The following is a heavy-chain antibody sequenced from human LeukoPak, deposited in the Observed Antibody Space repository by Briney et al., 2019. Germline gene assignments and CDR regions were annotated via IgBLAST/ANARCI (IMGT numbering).Heavy chain of an antibody. D-gene: IGHD1-26*01. J-gene: IGHJ4*02. CDR2: ISLDGSNK. V-gene: IGHV3-30*04. Sequence: GGSLRLSCAASGFPFSSFAMHWVRQAPGKGLAWVAVISLDGSNKYYADSVKGRFTISRDNSKNTLYLQMNSLRAEDTAVYYCARDKRPWELPRSYFDYWGQGTLVTVSS. CDR1: GFPFSSFA. CDR3: ARDKRPWELPRSYFDY.